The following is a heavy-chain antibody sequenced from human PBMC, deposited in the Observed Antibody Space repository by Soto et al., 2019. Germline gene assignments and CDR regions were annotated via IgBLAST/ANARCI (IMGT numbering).Heavy chain of an antibody. CDR2: IYTSGST. CDR3: ERGRNYYGMDV. Sequence: SETLSLTCTVSGGSISGYYWNWIRQPAGKGLEWIGRIYTSGSTNYNPSLKSRVTMSVDTSKNQFSLKLSSVTAADTAVYYCERGRNYYGMDVWGQGTTVTVSS. V-gene: IGHV4-4*07. CDR1: GGSISGYY. J-gene: IGHJ6*02.